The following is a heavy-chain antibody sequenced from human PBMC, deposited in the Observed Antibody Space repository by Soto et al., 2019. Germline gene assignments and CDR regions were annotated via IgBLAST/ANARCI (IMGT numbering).Heavy chain of an antibody. CDR3: VRLIGNSWLDF. V-gene: IGHV6-1*01. CDR2: TYYRSKWYN. J-gene: IGHJ5*01. CDR1: GGSVASSGVT. D-gene: IGHD1-26*01. Sequence: RTGAVSGGSVASSGVTCIWLKKSPSTGLEWLGRTYYRSKWYNDYAESVKSRITINPDTSKNQFSLHLNSVTPEDTAVYYCVRLIGNSWLDFWGQGTLVTVSS.